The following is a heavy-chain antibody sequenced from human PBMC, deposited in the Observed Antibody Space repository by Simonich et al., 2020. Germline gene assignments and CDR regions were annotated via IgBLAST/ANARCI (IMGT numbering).Heavy chain of an antibody. Sequence: QVQLVQSGAEGKKPGASVKVSCKASGYTFTGYYMHWVGQAPGQGLEWMGRINPTRGGTNYAQKFQGRVTMTRDTSISTAYMELSRLRSDDTAVYYCASGWDWGFSHMSDYWGQGTLVTVSS. J-gene: IGHJ4*02. D-gene: IGHD7-27*01. CDR2: INPTRGGT. V-gene: IGHV1-2*06. CDR3: ASGWDWGFSHMSDY. CDR1: GYTFTGYY.